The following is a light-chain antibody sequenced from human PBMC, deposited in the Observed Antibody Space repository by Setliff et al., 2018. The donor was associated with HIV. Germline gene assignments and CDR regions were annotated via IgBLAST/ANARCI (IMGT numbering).Light chain of an antibody. Sequence: QSALTQPPSVSGSPGQSVTISCTGTSGDVGSYNRISWYQQPPGTAPKLMIYEVSNRPSGVPDRFSGSKSGNTASLTISGLQAEDEADYYCSSYTSISTYVFGTGTKVTVL. J-gene: IGLJ1*01. V-gene: IGLV2-18*02. CDR1: SGDVGSYNR. CDR3: SSYTSISTYV. CDR2: EVS.